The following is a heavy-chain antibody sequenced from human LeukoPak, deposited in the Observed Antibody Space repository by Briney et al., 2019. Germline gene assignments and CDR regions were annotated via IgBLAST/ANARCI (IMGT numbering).Heavy chain of an antibody. Sequence: GGSLRLSCAASGFTFSSYIMNWVRQAPGEGLEGVLVIYSGVSTSYGDALKGRFTISRDNSKNTLYLQMNSMRAEDTAVYYCAIDSSGYYVHDYWGQGTLVTVSS. CDR3: AIDSSGYYVHDY. CDR1: GFTFSSYI. J-gene: IGHJ4*02. V-gene: IGHV3-53*01. CDR2: IYSGVST. D-gene: IGHD3-22*01.